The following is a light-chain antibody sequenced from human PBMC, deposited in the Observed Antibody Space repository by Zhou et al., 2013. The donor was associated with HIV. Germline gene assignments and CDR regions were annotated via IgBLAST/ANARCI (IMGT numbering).Light chain of an antibody. Sequence: QSALTQPASVSGSPGQSITIPCTGTSSDVGGYDYVSWYRHHPGKAPKLMIYDVSKRPSGVSDRFSGSKSGNTASLTISGLQAEDEADYYCSSYTDSNTYVEFGGGTKLTVL. CDR3: SSYTDSNTYVE. V-gene: IGLV2-14*03. J-gene: IGLJ2*01. CDR2: DVS. CDR1: SSDVGGYDY.